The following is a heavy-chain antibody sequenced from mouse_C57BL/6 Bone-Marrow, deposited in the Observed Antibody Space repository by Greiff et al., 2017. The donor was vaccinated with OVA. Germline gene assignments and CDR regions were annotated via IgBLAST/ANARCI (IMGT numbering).Heavy chain of an antibody. V-gene: IGHV1-22*01. CDR2: INPNNGGT. CDR3: AGWEYYFDY. Sequence: DVQLQESGPELVKPGASVKMSCKASGYTFTDYNMHWVKQSHGKSLEWIGYINPNNGGTSYNQKFKGKATLTVNKSSSTAYMELRSLTSEDSAVYYCAGWEYYFDYWGQGTTLTVSS. J-gene: IGHJ2*01. D-gene: IGHD4-1*01. CDR1: GYTFTDYN.